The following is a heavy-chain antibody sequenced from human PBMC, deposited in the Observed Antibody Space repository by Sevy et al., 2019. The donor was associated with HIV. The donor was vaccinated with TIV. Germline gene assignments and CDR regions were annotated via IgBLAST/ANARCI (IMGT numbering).Heavy chain of an antibody. J-gene: IGHJ4*02. CDR1: GDSISSTNW. D-gene: IGHD1-26*01. V-gene: IGHV4-4*02. Sequence: SETLSLTCAVSGDSISSTNWWSWVRQPPGKGLEGIGEVFHSGSPSYKNPSPESRVTISVDKSNNQFSLSLTSMTAADTAVYYCVRGGNYYLSYWGPGTLVTVSS. CDR2: VFHSGSP. CDR3: VRGGNYYLSY.